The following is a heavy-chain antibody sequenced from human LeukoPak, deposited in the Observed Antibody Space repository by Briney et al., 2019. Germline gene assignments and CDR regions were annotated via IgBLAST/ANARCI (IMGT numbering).Heavy chain of an antibody. Sequence: ASVTVSCKASGYTFTSYGINWVRQAPGQGLEWMGGISAYNGNTNYAQNLQGRVTMTTDTSSTTAYMEVRRLRSDDTAVYYCASPILATRGAFDIWGQGTMVTVSS. CDR1: GYTFTSYG. CDR2: ISAYNGNT. CDR3: ASPILATRGAFDI. J-gene: IGHJ3*02. V-gene: IGHV1-18*01. D-gene: IGHD5/OR15-5a*01.